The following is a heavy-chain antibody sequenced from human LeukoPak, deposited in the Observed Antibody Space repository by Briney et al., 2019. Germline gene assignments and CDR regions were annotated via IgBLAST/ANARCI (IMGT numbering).Heavy chain of an antibody. CDR2: ISSRSSTI. V-gene: IGHV3-48*02. CDR1: GFTFRSYC. J-gene: IGHJ4*02. CDR3: ARGCSGGSCFGDFDY. D-gene: IGHD2-15*01. Sequence: GRSLRLSCVSSGFTFRSYCMNWVRQAPAKGQEWISYISSRSSTIYYADSVKGRFTISRDNAKNSLYLQMNSLRDEDTAVYYCARGCSGGSCFGDFDYWGQGTLGTVSS.